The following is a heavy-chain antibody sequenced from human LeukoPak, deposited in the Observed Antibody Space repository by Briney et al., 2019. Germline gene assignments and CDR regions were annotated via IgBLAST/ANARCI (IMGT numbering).Heavy chain of an antibody. D-gene: IGHD6-6*01. J-gene: IGHJ5*02. Sequence: PGGSLRLSYAASGFTFSSYSMNWVRQAPGKGLEWVSSISSSSSYIYYADSVKGRFTISRDNAKNSLYLQMNSLRAEDTAVYYCARDRSIAARPNWFDPWGQGTLVTVSS. CDR1: GFTFSSYS. CDR3: ARDRSIAARPNWFDP. V-gene: IGHV3-21*01. CDR2: ISSSSSYI.